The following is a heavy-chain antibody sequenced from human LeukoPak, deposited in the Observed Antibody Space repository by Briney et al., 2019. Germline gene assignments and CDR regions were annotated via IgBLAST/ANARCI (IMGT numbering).Heavy chain of an antibody. V-gene: IGHV4-34*01. CDR1: GGSFSRYY. J-gene: IGHJ6*03. D-gene: IGHD4-11*01. CDR3: ARGNMWDYRRYYYYMDV. CDR2: INHSGST. Sequence: SETLSLTCAVNGGSFSRYYWSWIRQPPGKGLEWIGEINHSGSTNYNPSLKSRVTISVDTSKNQFSLKLNSVTAADTAIYYCARGNMWDYRRYYYYMDVWGKGTTVTVSS.